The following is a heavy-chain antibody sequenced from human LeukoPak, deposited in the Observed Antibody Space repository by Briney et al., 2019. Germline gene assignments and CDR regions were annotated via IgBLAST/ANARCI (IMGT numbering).Heavy chain of an antibody. CDR3: AKDIAGGGSGAFDY. Sequence: GGSLRLSCAASGFTFSDYYMSWIRQAPGKGLEWVSAISDSGGSTYYADSVKGRFTISRNNSKNTLYLQMNSLRAEDTAVYYCAKDIAGGGSGAFDYWGQGTLVTVSS. CDR1: GFTFSDYY. D-gene: IGHD3-16*01. V-gene: IGHV3-23*01. J-gene: IGHJ4*02. CDR2: ISDSGGST.